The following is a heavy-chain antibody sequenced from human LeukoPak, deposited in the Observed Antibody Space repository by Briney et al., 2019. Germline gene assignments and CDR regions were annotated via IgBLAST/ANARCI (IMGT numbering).Heavy chain of an antibody. CDR3: ARFEYQAHYYYYYMDV. J-gene: IGHJ6*03. CDR1: GYTFTGYY. Sequence: SVKVSCKASGYTFTGYYIHWVRQAPGQGLEWMGGIIPIFGTANYAQKFQGRVTITADESTSTAYMELRSLRSDDTAVYYCARFEYQAHYYYYYMDVWGKGTTVTVSS. CDR2: IIPIFGTA. V-gene: IGHV1-69*13. D-gene: IGHD6-6*01.